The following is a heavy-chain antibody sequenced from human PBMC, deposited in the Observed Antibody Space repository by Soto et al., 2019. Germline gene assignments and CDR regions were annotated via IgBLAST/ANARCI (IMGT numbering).Heavy chain of an antibody. CDR1: GYSFTSYW. V-gene: IGHV5-10-1*03. D-gene: IGHD4-17*01. J-gene: IGHJ2*01. Sequence: EVQLVQSGAEVKKPGESLRISCKGSGYSFTSYWISWVRQMPGKGLEWMGRIDPSDSYTNYSPSFQGHVTISADKSISTAYLQWSSLKASDTAMYYCARHISAQPDYGDYVCWYFDLWGRGTLVTVSS. CDR2: IDPSDSYT. CDR3: ARHISAQPDYGDYVCWYFDL.